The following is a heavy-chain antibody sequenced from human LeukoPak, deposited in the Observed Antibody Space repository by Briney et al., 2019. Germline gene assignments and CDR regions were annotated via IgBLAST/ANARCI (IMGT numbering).Heavy chain of an antibody. V-gene: IGHV3-23*01. CDR3: ARDLDRNWFDP. J-gene: IGHJ5*02. Sequence: PGGSLRLSCVDSGFTFSSYDMSWVRQIPGKGLEWVSATSASGGSTYYADSVKGRFTISRDNSKSTLYLQMNSLRAEDTAIFYCARDLDRNWFDPWGQGTLVTVSS. CDR1: GFTFSSYD. CDR2: TSASGGST.